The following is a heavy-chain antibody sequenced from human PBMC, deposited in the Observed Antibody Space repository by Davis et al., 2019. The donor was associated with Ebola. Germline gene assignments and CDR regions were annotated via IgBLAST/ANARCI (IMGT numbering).Heavy chain of an antibody. J-gene: IGHJ4*02. Sequence: PSETLSLTCAASGFTFSSYGMHWVRQAPGKGLEWVAVISYDGSNKYYADSVKGRFTISRDNSKNTLYLQMNSLRAEDTAVYYCAKLAQGYWGQGTLVTVSS. CDR2: ISYDGSNK. V-gene: IGHV3-30*18. CDR3: AKLAQGY. CDR1: GFTFSSYG.